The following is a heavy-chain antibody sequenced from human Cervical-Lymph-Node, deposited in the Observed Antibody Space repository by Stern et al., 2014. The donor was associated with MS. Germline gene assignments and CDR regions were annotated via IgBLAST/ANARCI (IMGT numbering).Heavy chain of an antibody. V-gene: IGHV1-18*01. Sequence: QVQLVQSGAEVKKPGASVKVSCKASGYSFTYYGINWVRQAPGQGLEWMGWGSGDSGNPTSAQKFQGRFSMTTDTSTSTAHMELRSLRSDDTAVYYCARGGMGGNYYYYYGMDVWGQGTAVTVSS. CDR2: GSGDSGNP. D-gene: IGHD3-16*01. CDR1: GYSFTYYG. CDR3: ARGGMGGNYYYYYGMDV. J-gene: IGHJ6*02.